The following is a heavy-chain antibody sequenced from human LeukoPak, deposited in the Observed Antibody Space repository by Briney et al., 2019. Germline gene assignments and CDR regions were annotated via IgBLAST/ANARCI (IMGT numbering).Heavy chain of an antibody. CDR2: ISAYNGNT. CDR1: GYTFTSYG. D-gene: IGHD2-21*02. CDR3: ARVESAYCGGDCYLGF. Sequence: ASVKVSCKASGYTFTSYGISWVRQAPGQGLEWMGWISAYNGNTNYAQKLQGRVTMTTDTSTSTAYMEPRSLRSDDTAVYYCARVESAYCGGDCYLGFWGQGTMVTVSS. V-gene: IGHV1-18*01. J-gene: IGHJ3*01.